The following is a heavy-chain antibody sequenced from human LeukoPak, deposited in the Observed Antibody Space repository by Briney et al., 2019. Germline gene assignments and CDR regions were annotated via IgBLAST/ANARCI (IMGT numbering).Heavy chain of an antibody. CDR1: GGSISSGSYY. J-gene: IGHJ3*02. CDR3: ARSGLLPREAFDI. D-gene: IGHD3-10*01. Sequence: SETLSLTCTVSGGSISSGSYYWSWIRQPAGKGLEWIGRIYTSGSTNYNPSLKSRVTISVDTSKNQFSLKLSSVTAADTAVYYCARSGLLPREAFDIWGQGTMVTVSS. CDR2: IYTSGST. V-gene: IGHV4-61*02.